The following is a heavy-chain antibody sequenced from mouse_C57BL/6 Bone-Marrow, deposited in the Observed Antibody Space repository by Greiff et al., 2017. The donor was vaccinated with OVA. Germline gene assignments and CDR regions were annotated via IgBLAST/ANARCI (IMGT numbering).Heavy chain of an antibody. CDR2: IYPGNSDT. V-gene: IGHV1-5*01. D-gene: IGHD1-1*01. J-gene: IGHJ1*03. CDR3: TRGAPYYYGSSYPYWYFDV. CDR1: GYTFTSYW. Sequence: ESGTVLARPGASVKMSCKTSGYTFTSYWMHWVKQRPGQGLEWIGAIYPGNSDTSYNQKFKGKAKLTAVTSASTAYMELSSLTNEDSAVYYCTRGAPYYYGSSYPYWYFDVWGTGTTVTVSS.